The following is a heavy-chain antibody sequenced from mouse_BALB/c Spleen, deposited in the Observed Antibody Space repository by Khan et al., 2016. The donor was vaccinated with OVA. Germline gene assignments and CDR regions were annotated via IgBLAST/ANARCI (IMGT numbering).Heavy chain of an antibody. CDR3: ASHLTGSCAY. D-gene: IGHD4-1*01. CDR2: INSGGYYT. V-gene: IGHV5-6*01. CDR1: GFTFSTYG. J-gene: IGHJ3*01. Sequence: VQLKESGGDLMKPGGSLKLSCAASGFTFSTYGMSWVRQTPDKSLEWVATINSGGYYTYYPDSVQGRFTVSRNNARNTLYLQLSSLKSEDTAMYYCASHLTGSCAYWGQGTLVTVSA.